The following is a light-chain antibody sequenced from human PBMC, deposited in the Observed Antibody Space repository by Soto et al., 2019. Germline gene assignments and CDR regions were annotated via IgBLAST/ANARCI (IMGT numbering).Light chain of an antibody. V-gene: IGKV3D-15*01. Sequence: EIVMTQSPATLSVSPGETASLSCRASQSAGNFLAWYQQKPGQAPRLLIYYISTRATGIPARFSGSGSGTEFTLTINSLQSEDSAVYYCQQHNQWPITFGQGTEWRL. CDR3: QQHNQWPIT. J-gene: IGKJ5*01. CDR2: YIS. CDR1: QSAGNF.